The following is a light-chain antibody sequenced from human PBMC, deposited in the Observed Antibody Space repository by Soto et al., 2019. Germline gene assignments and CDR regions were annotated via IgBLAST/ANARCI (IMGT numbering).Light chain of an antibody. J-gene: IGKJ4*02. CDR2: QVS. V-gene: IGKV2-30*01. CDR3: VQCTQWPGT. Sequence: DIVTTQSPVSLPVTLGHPASISCRFSHRLVFQDGSTYLDWFQQRPGQSPRRLTYQVSNRDSGVPDRFSGSGSGTDFTLKISSVEAEDVAVYYCVQCTQWPGTFGGGTKVDIK. CDR1: HRLVFQDGSTY.